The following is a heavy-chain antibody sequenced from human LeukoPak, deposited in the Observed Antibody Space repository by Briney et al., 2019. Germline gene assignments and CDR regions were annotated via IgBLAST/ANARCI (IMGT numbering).Heavy chain of an antibody. CDR3: TRDGGSWSHLDY. CDR2: IDTRDKGSAT. CDR1: GFIFSDCA. Sequence: GGSLKLPCAGFGFIFSDCAIHWVRQASGKGLEWVGRIDTRDKGSATAYAASVRGRFAISRDDSESTAYLQMTGLKTEDTAVYFCTRDGGSWSHLDYWGQGALVTVSS. J-gene: IGHJ4*02. D-gene: IGHD2-15*01. V-gene: IGHV3-73*01.